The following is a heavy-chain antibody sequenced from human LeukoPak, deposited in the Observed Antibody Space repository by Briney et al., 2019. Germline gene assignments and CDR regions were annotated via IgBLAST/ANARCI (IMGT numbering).Heavy chain of an antibody. Sequence: PGGSLRLSCAASGFTFSSYSMNWVRQAPGKGLEWVSYISSSSSTIYYADSVKGRFTISRDNAKNSLYLQMNSLKTEDTAVYYCTREGYSYGYHYYYYYYMDVWGKGTTVTISS. D-gene: IGHD5-18*01. V-gene: IGHV3-48*01. CDR2: ISSSSSTI. J-gene: IGHJ6*03. CDR1: GFTFSSYS. CDR3: TREGYSYGYHYYYYYYMDV.